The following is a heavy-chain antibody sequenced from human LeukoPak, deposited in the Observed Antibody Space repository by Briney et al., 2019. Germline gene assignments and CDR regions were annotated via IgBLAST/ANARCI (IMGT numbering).Heavy chain of an antibody. CDR2: INRSGGGT. Sequence: ASVKVSCRASGYTFTRNYMHWVRQAPGQGPERMGIINRSGGGTKYAEKYQGRVTMTRDTSTSTVYMELSNLRSEDTAVYYCARDSGGPSRYVWGTHFDSWGQGTLVTVSS. CDR1: GYTFTRNY. V-gene: IGHV1-46*03. J-gene: IGHJ4*02. D-gene: IGHD3-16*01. CDR3: ARDSGGPSRYVWGTHFDS.